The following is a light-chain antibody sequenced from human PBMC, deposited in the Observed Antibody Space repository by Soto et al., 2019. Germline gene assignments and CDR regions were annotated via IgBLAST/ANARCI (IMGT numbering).Light chain of an antibody. Sequence: DIQMTQSPSSVSASVGDRVTITCRASQAIDSWLAWYQQKPGEAPKLLIYAASTLQSGVPSRFSGSGSGTDFTLTISSLQPEDFATYYCQQSYSSLWTFGQGTEVEIK. J-gene: IGKJ1*01. CDR2: AAS. CDR1: QAIDSW. V-gene: IGKV1-12*01. CDR3: QQSYSSLWT.